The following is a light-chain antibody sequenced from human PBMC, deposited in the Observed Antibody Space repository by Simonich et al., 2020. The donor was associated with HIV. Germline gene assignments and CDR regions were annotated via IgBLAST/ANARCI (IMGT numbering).Light chain of an antibody. CDR1: ALPKQY. CDR3: QSADTSGTYRV. V-gene: IGLV3-25*03. CDR2: KDT. J-gene: IGLJ3*02. Sequence: SFELTQPPSVSVSPGQTARITCSGNALPKQYAYWFQRKPGQAPVLIICKDTERPSGIPERFSGSSSGTTVTLTISGVQAEDEADYYCQSADTSGTYRVFGGGTKLTVL.